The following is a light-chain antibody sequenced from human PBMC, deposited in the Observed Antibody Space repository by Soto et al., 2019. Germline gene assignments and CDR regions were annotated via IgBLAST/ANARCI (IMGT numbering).Light chain of an antibody. CDR3: SSHTTSSTRV. Sequence: QLVLTQPASVSGSPGQSITISCTGTSSDVGGYNYVSWYQQHPGKAPKLMIFDVSDRPSGVSNRFSGSKSGNTASLTISGLQADDEADYYCSSHTTSSTRVFGTGTKVTVL. J-gene: IGLJ1*01. CDR2: DVS. CDR1: SSDVGGYNY. V-gene: IGLV2-14*01.